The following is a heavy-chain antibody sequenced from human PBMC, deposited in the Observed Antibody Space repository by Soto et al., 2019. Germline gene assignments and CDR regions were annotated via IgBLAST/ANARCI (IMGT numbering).Heavy chain of an antibody. D-gene: IGHD7-27*01. V-gene: IGHV4-30-4*01. CDR3: ARGRYCLTGRCFPNCFHS. J-gene: IGHJ5*01. Sequence: SETLSLTCTVSGDSISNLDYFWAWIRQPPGQALEYIGYIYKSATTYYNPSFESRVAISVDTSKSQFYLNVTSVNAADTAVYFCARGRYCLTGRCFPNCFHSWAQGAPVTVS. CDR1: GDSISNLDYF. CDR2: IYKSATT.